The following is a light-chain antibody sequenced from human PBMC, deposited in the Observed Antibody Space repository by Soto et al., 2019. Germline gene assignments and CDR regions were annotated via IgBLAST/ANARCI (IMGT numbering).Light chain of an antibody. V-gene: IGKV3-15*01. CDR2: RAS. CDR1: QSLSGN. CDR3: QQYSQWPPWT. J-gene: IGKJ1*01. Sequence: EIVMTQSPATLAVSPGETVTLSCRASQSLSGNLAWYQQKPGQAPRLLIFRASTRATGVPARFSGRGSGTEFTLTISGLQSEDFAVYYCQQYSQWPPWTLGPGTKVDIK.